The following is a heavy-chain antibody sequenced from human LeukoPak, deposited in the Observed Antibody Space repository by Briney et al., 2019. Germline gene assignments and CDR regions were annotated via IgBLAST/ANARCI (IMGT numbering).Heavy chain of an antibody. D-gene: IGHD6-13*01. CDR2: ISSSGSTI. V-gene: IGHV3-11*01. J-gene: IGHJ5*02. Sequence: GGSLRLSCAASGFTFSDYYMSWIRQAPGKGLEWVSYISSSGSTIYYADSVKGRFTISRDNAKNSLYLQMNSLRAEDTAVYYCARDSAAADPFNWFDPWGPAPLVTVSS. CDR3: ARDSAAADPFNWFDP. CDR1: GFTFSDYY.